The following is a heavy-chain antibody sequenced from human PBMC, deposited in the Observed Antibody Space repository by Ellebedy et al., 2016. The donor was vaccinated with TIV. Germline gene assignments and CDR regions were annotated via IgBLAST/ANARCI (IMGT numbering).Heavy chain of an antibody. Sequence: GSLRLSCTVSGGSISSYYWSWIRQPPGKGLEWIGYIYYSGSTNYNPSLKSRVTISLDTSKNQFSLKLSSVTAADTAVYYCARDRTTVTDYWYFDLWGRGTLVTVSS. CDR3: ARDRTTVTDYWYFDL. D-gene: IGHD4-17*01. CDR1: GGSISSYY. CDR2: IYYSGST. J-gene: IGHJ2*01. V-gene: IGHV4-59*01.